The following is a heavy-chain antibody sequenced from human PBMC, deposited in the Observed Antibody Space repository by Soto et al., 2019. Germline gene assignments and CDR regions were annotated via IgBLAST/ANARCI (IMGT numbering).Heavy chain of an antibody. CDR3: ARGTTSNCYTL. V-gene: IGHV1-69*12. J-gene: IGHJ4*02. CDR2: TIPIFGTA. D-gene: IGHD2-2*02. CDR1: GGTFSSYA. Sequence: QVQLVQSGAEVKKPGSSVKVSCKASGGTFSSYAISWVRQAPGQGLEWMGGTIPIFGTANYAQKFQGRVTITADESTRTAYMELSSMRSENTDVYYCARGTTSNCYTLWGQGTLVTVSS.